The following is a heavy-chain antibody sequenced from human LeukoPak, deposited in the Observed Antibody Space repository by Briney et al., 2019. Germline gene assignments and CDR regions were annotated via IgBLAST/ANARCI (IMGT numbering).Heavy chain of an antibody. V-gene: IGHV3-74*01. D-gene: IGHD2-8*02. CDR1: AFTFSSHS. J-gene: IGHJ5*02. CDR2: INSDGSTT. CDR3: ARVLTGSWDWFDP. Sequence: QTGGSLRLSCAASAFTFSSHSANWVRQAPGKGLVWVSRINSDGSTTSYADSVKGRFTISRDNAKNTLYLQMNSLRAEDTAVYYCARVLTGSWDWFDPWGQGTLVTVSS.